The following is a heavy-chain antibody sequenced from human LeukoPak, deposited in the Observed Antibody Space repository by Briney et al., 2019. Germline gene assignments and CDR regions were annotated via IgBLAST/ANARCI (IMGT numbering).Heavy chain of an antibody. CDR1: GGSFSGYY. D-gene: IGHD2-2*01. V-gene: IGHV4-34*01. Sequence: PSETLSLTCAVYGGSFSGYYWSLIRQPPGKGLEWIGEINHSGSTNYNPSLKSRVTISVDTSKNQFSLKLSSVTAADTAVYYCAREGCGSTSCQYFQHWGQGTLVTVSS. CDR2: INHSGST. J-gene: IGHJ1*01. CDR3: AREGCGSTSCQYFQH.